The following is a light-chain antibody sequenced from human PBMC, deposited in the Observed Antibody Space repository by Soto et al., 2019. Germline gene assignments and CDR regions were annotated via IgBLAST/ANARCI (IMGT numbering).Light chain of an antibody. CDR2: EGV. J-gene: IGLJ1*01. CDR1: ASNIGGYNL. V-gene: IGLV2-23*01. Sequence: QSVRTQPASVSGSPGQSITITCTGSASNIGGYNLVSWYQHHAGKAPKVIIYEGVKRPSGVSNRFSGFKSGTTASLTISGLQAEDEADYYCCSYVGATTYVFGSGTKVTVL. CDR3: CSYVGATTYV.